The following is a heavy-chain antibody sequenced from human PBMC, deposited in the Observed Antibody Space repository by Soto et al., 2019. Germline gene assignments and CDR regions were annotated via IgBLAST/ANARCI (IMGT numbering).Heavy chain of an antibody. CDR2: MNPDSGNT. D-gene: IGHD3-10*01. Sequence: QVQLVQSGAEVKKPGASVKVSCKASGYTFTSYDINWVRQATGQGLEWMGWMNPDSGNTGYAQKLQGRVNMTRNTSISTAYMELSSLRSEDTAVYYCARSLLVRGGGGYWGQGTLVTVSS. V-gene: IGHV1-8*01. J-gene: IGHJ4*02. CDR3: ARSLLVRGGGGY. CDR1: GYTFTSYD.